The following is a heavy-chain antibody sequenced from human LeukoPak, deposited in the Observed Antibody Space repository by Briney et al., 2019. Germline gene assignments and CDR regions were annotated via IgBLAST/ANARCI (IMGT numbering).Heavy chain of an antibody. J-gene: IGHJ5*02. CDR2: INHSGST. V-gene: IGHV4-34*01. CDR3: ARGRGIAAAGKNWFDP. CDR1: GGSISSYY. Sequence: SETLSLTCTVSGGSISSYYWSWIRQPPGKGLEWIGEINHSGSTNYNPSLKSRVTISVDTSKNQFSLKLSSVTAADTAVYYCARGRGIAAAGKNWFDPWGQGTLVTVSS. D-gene: IGHD6-13*01.